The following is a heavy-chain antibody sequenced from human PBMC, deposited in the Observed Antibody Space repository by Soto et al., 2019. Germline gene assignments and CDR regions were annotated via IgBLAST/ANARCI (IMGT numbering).Heavy chain of an antibody. J-gene: IGHJ6*03. CDR2: YGGSGGST. CDR3: VKFRGRAYHYYYLDV. CDR1: GFSFSTYG. D-gene: IGHD3-16*01. V-gene: IGHV3-23*01. Sequence: DVQLLEFGGGLAQRGGSLRLSCAASGFSFSTYGMTWVRQAPGKGLEWVSYGGSGGSTYYADSVKGRFTISRDNSKNTPYLQMNSLRAEDTAVYYCVKFRGRAYHYYYLDVWGNGTTVTVSS.